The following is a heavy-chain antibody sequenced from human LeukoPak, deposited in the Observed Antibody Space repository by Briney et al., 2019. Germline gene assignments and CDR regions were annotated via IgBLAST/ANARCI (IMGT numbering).Heavy chain of an antibody. Sequence: PGGSLRLSCAASGFSFSNYAINWVRQAPGKGLEWVSAISGSGGSTYYADSVKGRFTISRDNSKNTLYLQMKSLRADDTAVYYCAKVKWELLENYFDYWGQGTLVTVSS. D-gene: IGHD1-26*01. CDR1: GFSFSNYA. CDR2: ISGSGGST. J-gene: IGHJ4*02. CDR3: AKVKWELLENYFDY. V-gene: IGHV3-23*01.